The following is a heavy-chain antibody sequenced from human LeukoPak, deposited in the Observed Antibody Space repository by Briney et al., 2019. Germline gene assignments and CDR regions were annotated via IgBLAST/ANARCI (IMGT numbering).Heavy chain of an antibody. CDR2: VSGSGGNI. J-gene: IGHJ3*02. CDR3: AKDRGLLRFLEWLSPDAFDI. D-gene: IGHD3-3*01. Sequence: PGGSLRLSCAASGFTFSSYTMSWVRQAPGKGLEWVSGVSGSGGNIHYADSVKGRFTISRDNSKNTLYLQMNSLRAEDTAVYYCAKDRGLLRFLEWLSPDAFDIWGQGTMVTVSS. CDR1: GFTFSSYT. V-gene: IGHV3-23*01.